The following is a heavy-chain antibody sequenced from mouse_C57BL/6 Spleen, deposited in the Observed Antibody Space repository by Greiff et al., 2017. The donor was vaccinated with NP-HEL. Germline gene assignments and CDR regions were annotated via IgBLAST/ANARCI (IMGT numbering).Heavy chain of an antibody. D-gene: IGHD2-1*01. J-gene: IGHJ2*01. CDR3: AGGNYGNFDY. CDR2: IDPSDSYT. CDR1: GYTFTSYW. Sequence: QVQLQQPGAELVMPGASVKLSCKASGYTFTSYWMHWVKQRPGQGLEWIGEIDPSDSYTNYNQKFKGKATLTVDKSSSTAYMQLSSLTSEDSAVYDCAGGNYGNFDYWGQGTTLTVSS. V-gene: IGHV1-69*01.